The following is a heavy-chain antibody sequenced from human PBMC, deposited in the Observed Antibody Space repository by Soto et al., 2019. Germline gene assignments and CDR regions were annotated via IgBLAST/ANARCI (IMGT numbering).Heavy chain of an antibody. CDR3: ARGDYDFWSGRTDAFDI. Sequence: QVQLVQSGAEVKKPGSSVKVSCKASGGTFSSYTISWVRQAPGQGLEWMGRIIPILDIANYAQKFQGRVTITADKSTSTAYMELSSLRSEDTAVYYCARGDYDFWSGRTDAFDIWGQGTMVTVSS. D-gene: IGHD3-3*01. J-gene: IGHJ3*02. CDR1: GGTFSSYT. CDR2: IIPILDIA. V-gene: IGHV1-69*02.